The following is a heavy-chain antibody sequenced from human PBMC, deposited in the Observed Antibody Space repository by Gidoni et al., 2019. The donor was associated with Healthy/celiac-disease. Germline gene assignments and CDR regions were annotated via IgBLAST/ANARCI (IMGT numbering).Heavy chain of an antibody. CDR3: ARFHHRGELLPADYYMDV. D-gene: IGHD2-15*01. V-gene: IGHV1-18*01. CDR2: ISAYNGNT. CDR1: GYTFTSHG. Sequence: QVQLVQSGAEVKKPGASVKVSCKASGYTFTSHGLSWVRQAPGQGLEWMGWISAYNGNTNYAQKLQGRVTMTTDTSTSTAYMELRSLRSDDTAVYYCARFHHRGELLPADYYMDVWGKGTTVTVSS. J-gene: IGHJ6*03.